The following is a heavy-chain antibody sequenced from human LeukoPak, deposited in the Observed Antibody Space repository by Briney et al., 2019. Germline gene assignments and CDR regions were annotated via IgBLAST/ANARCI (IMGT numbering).Heavy chain of an antibody. J-gene: IGHJ4*02. D-gene: IGHD3-22*01. CDR3: AKDRGYYDSSVRELDY. CDR1: GFTFSSYG. Sequence: GGSLRLSCAASGFTFSSYGMHWVRQAPGKGLEWVAVISYDGSNKYYADSVKRRFTISRDNSKNTLYLQMNSLRAEDTAVYYCAKDRGYYDSSVRELDYWGQGTLVTVSS. CDR2: ISYDGSNK. V-gene: IGHV3-30*18.